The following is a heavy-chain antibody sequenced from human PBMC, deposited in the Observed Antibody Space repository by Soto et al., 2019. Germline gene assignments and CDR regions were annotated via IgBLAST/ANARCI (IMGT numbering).Heavy chain of an antibody. CDR3: ARGYRSGWAYHFDY. V-gene: IGHV4-34*01. Sequence: SETLSLTCAVYGGSFSGYYWSWIRQPPGKGLEWIGEINHSGSTNYNSSLKSRVTISIDTSKNLFSLKLNAVTAADTAVYYCARGYRSGWAYHFDYWGQGTLVTVSS. J-gene: IGHJ4*02. D-gene: IGHD6-19*01. CDR2: INHSGST. CDR1: GGSFSGYY.